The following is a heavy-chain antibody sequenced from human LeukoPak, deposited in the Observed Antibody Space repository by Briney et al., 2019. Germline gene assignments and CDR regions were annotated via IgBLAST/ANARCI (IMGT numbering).Heavy chain of an antibody. CDR1: GGSISGYH. D-gene: IGHD3-10*01. CDR2: MYYSGST. CDR3: ARGGVYFDS. Sequence: PSESLSLTCTVSGGSISGYHWSWIRQPPGKGLEWIADMYYSGSTNYNPSLKSRITISLDTSKNQFSLKLSSVTAADTAVYYCARGGVYFDSCGQGTLVTVS. V-gene: IGHV4-59*01. J-gene: IGHJ4*03.